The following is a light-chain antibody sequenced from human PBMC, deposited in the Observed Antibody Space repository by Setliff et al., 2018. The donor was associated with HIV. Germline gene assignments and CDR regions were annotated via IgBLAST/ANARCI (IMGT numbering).Light chain of an antibody. CDR2: GNS. V-gene: IGLV1-40*01. CDR3: QSYDSSLTGSYV. Sequence: QSVLTQPQSVSGAPGQMVTISCTGSSSNIGAGYDVHWYQQLPGTAPKLLIYGNSNRTSGVPDRFSGSKSGTSASLAITVLQAEDEADYYCQSYDSSLTGSYVFGTGTKVTVL. J-gene: IGLJ1*01. CDR1: SSNIGAGYD.